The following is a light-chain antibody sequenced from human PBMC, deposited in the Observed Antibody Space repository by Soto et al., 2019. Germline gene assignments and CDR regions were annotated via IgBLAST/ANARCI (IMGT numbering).Light chain of an antibody. J-gene: IGLJ1*01. Sequence: QSALTQPASVSGSPGQSITISCSGTSRDVRDYKYVSWYQHHPGKAPKLTISDVSNRPPGVSNRFSGSKSGSTASLTISGLQAEDEADYYCCSYTDTNTPNYVFGSGTKVTVL. CDR1: SRDVRDYKY. CDR2: DVS. CDR3: CSYTDTNTPNYV. V-gene: IGLV2-14*03.